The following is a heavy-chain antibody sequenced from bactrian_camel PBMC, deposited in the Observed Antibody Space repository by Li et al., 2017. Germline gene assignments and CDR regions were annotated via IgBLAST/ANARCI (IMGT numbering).Heavy chain of an antibody. CDR2: IDNDGKT. D-gene: IGHD1*01. V-gene: IGHV3S53*01. J-gene: IGHJ4*01. CDR1: GFSLDEPGMH. Sequence: VQLVESGGGSVRAGGSLRLTCTASGFSLDEPGMHMRWYRKAPGKECEFISYIDNDGKTWYPDSVKDRFTISRDKEKKMVYLQMNDLKPEDTAVYYCAADRFDAGYWLCPPFRRNYRAQGTQVTVS. CDR3: AADRFDAGYWLCPPFRRNY.